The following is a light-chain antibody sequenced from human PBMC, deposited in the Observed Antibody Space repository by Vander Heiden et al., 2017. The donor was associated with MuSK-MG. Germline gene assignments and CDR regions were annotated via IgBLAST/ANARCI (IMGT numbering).Light chain of an antibody. Sequence: QSVLTQPPSASGLPGQRVTISCSGSSSNIGSNTVNWYQHLPGTAPKLLMYSNNQRPSGVPDRFSGSKSGTSASLAISGLQSEDEADYYCAAWDDSLNGVVFGGGTKLTVL. J-gene: IGLJ2*01. CDR1: SSNIGSNT. V-gene: IGLV1-44*01. CDR2: SNN. CDR3: AAWDDSLNGVV.